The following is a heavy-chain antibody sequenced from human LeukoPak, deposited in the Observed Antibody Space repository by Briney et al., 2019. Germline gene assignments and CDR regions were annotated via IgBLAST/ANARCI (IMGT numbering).Heavy chain of an antibody. D-gene: IGHD3-16*01. J-gene: IGHJ3*02. CDR3: ARSGTAYLGAFDI. Sequence: GESLKISCEASGYNDINYWIAWVRQLPGKGLEYMGIIYLGDSDTRYSPSFQGQVTISADKSISTAYLQWSSLEASDTAIYYCARSGTAYLGAFDIWGQGTMVTVSS. CDR1: GYNDINYW. V-gene: IGHV5-51*01. CDR2: IYLGDSDT.